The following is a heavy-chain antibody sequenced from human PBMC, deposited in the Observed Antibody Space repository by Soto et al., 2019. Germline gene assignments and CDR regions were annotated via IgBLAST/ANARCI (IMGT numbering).Heavy chain of an antibody. CDR1: GFTFSSYS. V-gene: IGHV3-21*01. Sequence: GSLRLSCAASGFTFSSYSMNWVRQAPGKGLEWVSSISSSSSYIYYADSVKGRFTISRDNAKDSLYLQMNSLRAEDTAVYYCARDLNYYDSSGYTIFDYWGQGTLVTSPQ. J-gene: IGHJ4*02. D-gene: IGHD3-22*01. CDR2: ISSSSSYI. CDR3: ARDLNYYDSSGYTIFDY.